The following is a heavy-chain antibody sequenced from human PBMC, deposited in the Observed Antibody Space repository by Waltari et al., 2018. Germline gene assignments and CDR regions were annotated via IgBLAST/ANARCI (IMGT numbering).Heavy chain of an antibody. CDR1: GFTFSNHW. V-gene: IGHV3-7*03. Sequence: EVQLVESGGDLVQPGGSLRLSCVASGFTFSNHWMSWVRQAPGKGLQWVADIKGDGSKKYYVDSVKGRFTISRDNAEKSVYLQMSSLRAEDTAIYYCARDNSITGTTWGFDLWGQGTLVTISS. J-gene: IGHJ5*02. D-gene: IGHD1-20*01. CDR3: ARDNSITGTTWGFDL. CDR2: IKGDGSKK.